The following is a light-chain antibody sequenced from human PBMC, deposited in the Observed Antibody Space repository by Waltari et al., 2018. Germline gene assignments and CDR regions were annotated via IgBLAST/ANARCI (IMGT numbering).Light chain of an antibody. J-gene: IGLJ2*01. V-gene: IGLV6-57*03. CDR1: SGSIDSKY. CDR2: KDD. Sequence: VFTQPHSVSGSPGQTVFISCIRSSGSIDSKYVQWYQQRPGSAPRPAIYKDDQRPSGVPDRFSGSIDTSSNSASLTISGLKSEDEADYYCVSAADNYNPVFGGGTRLTVL. CDR3: VSAADNYNPV.